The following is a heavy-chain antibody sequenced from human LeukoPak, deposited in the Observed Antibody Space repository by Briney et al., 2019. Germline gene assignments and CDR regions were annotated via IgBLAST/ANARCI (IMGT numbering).Heavy chain of an antibody. V-gene: IGHV4-34*01. CDR2: INHSGST. CDR3: ASVARGYFDY. CDR1: GGSFSGYY. D-gene: IGHD2-15*01. Sequence: SETLSLTCAVYGGSFSGYYWSWIRQPPGKGLEWIGEINHSGSTNYNPPLKSRVTISVDTSKNQFSLKLSSVTAADTAVYYCASVARGYFDYWGQGTLVTVSS. J-gene: IGHJ4*02.